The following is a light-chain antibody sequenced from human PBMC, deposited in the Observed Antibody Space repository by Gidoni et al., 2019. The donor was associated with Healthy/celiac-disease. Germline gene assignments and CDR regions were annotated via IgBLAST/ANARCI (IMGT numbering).Light chain of an antibody. CDR3: QQRSNWPMYT. J-gene: IGKJ2*01. Sequence: IVLTQSPATLSLSPGERATLSCRASQSVSSYLAWYQQKPGQAPRRLIYDASNRATGIPARFSGSGSGTDFTLTISSLEPEDFAVYYCQQRSNWPMYTFGQGTKLEIK. V-gene: IGKV3-11*01. CDR2: DAS. CDR1: QSVSSY.